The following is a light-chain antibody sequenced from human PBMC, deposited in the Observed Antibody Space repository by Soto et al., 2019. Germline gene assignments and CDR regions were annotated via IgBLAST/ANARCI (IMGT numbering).Light chain of an antibody. CDR1: SSDVGGYNY. J-gene: IGLJ1*01. CDR3: SSYAGSINLVV. Sequence: QSVLTQPPSASGSPGQSVTISCTGTSSDVGGYNYVSWYQQHPGKAPKLMIYEVSKRPPGVPDRFSGSKSGNTASLTVSGLQADDYADYFCSSYAGSINLVVFGTVTKVTVL. CDR2: EVS. V-gene: IGLV2-8*01.